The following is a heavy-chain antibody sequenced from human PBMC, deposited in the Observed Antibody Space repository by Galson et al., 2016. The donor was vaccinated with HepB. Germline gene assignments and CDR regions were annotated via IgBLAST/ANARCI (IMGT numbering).Heavy chain of an antibody. CDR2: ITPLFDTP. V-gene: IGHV1-69*06. D-gene: IGHD3-10*01. Sequence: SVKVSCKASGGTFSGYSISWVRQAPGQGLQWMGGITPLFDTPTYSQKFQGRVTITADKSTTTAYMELSSLKSEDTAVYYCTRVMDSYSYMDVWGKGTTVTVSS. J-gene: IGHJ6*03. CDR1: GGTFSGYS. CDR3: TRVMDSYSYMDV.